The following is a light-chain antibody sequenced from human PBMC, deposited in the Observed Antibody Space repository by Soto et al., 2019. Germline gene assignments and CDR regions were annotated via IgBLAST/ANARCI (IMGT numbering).Light chain of an antibody. V-gene: IGKV1-6*01. CDR2: AAS. Sequence: AIQMTQSPSSLSASVGDRVTITCRASQGIRNDLGWYQQKPGKAPKLLIYAASSLQSGVPSRFSGSGSGTDFPLTISILQPEDVTNYCCQQDYNSLRTFGQGTKVEIK. CDR1: QGIRND. J-gene: IGKJ1*01. CDR3: QQDYNSLRT.